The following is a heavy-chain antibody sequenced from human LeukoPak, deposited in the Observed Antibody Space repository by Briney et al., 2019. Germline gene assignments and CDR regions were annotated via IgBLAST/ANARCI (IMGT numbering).Heavy chain of an antibody. Sequence: SVKVSCKASGGTFSSYAISWVRQAPGQGLEWMGGIITIFGTAKYAQKFQGRVTITADESTTTAYMELSSLRSEDTAVYYCARDTPLRLENWFDPWGQGTLVTVSS. CDR1: GGTFSSYA. CDR2: IITIFGTA. V-gene: IGHV1-69*13. D-gene: IGHD1-1*01. J-gene: IGHJ5*02. CDR3: ARDTPLRLENWFDP.